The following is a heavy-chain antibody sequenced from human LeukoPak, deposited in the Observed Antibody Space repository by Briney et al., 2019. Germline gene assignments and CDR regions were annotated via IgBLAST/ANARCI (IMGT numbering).Heavy chain of an antibody. CDR2: IYHSGST. Sequence: SGTLSLTCAVSGGSISSSNWWSWVRQPPGKGLEWIGEIYHSGSTNYNPSLKSRVTISVDTSKNQFSLKLSSVTAADTALYYCSRASSTSYYDYWGQGSLVTVSS. V-gene: IGHV4-4*02. D-gene: IGHD6-19*01. CDR3: SRASSTSYYDY. J-gene: IGHJ4*02. CDR1: GGSISSSNW.